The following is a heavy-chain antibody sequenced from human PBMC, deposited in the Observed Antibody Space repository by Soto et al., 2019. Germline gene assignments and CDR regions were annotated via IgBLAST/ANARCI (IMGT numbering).Heavy chain of an antibody. Sequence: GGSLRLSCAASGFTFSSYDMHWVRQATGKGLEWVSAIGTAGDTYYPGSVKGRFTISRENAKNSLYLQMNSLRAGDTAVYYCARAASGGYYYYYMDVWGKGTTVTVSS. V-gene: IGHV3-13*01. D-gene: IGHD2-15*01. J-gene: IGHJ6*03. CDR2: IGTAGDT. CDR1: GFTFSSYD. CDR3: ARAASGGYYYYYMDV.